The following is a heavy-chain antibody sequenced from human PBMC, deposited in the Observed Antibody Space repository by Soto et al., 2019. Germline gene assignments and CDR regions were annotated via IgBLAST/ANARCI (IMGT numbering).Heavy chain of an antibody. D-gene: IGHD2-15*01. Sequence: GASVKVSCKASGFTFTSYFMHWVRQAPGQGLEWMGMINPSGGTTSYAQNFQDRVTMTRDTSTSTVYMELSSLRSEDTAVYYCARDCSGGSCYLGAFDIWG. CDR2: INPSGGTT. J-gene: IGHJ3*02. CDR1: GFTFTSYF. CDR3: ARDCSGGSCYLGAFDI. V-gene: IGHV1-46*03.